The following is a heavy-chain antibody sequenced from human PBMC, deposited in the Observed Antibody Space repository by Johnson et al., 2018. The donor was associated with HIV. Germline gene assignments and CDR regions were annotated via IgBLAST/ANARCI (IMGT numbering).Heavy chain of an antibody. Sequence: QVQLVESGGGLVKPGGSLRLSCATSGFTFSDYYMTWIRQAPGKGLEWVAVISYDGSNKNYADSVKGRFTISRDNPKNTLYLQMTSLRAEDTAVYYCARDSAGIVGGTEGFDMWGQGTMVTVSP. D-gene: IGHD1-26*01. CDR3: ARDSAGIVGGTEGFDM. V-gene: IGHV3-30*14. CDR1: GFTFSDYY. CDR2: ISYDGSNK. J-gene: IGHJ3*02.